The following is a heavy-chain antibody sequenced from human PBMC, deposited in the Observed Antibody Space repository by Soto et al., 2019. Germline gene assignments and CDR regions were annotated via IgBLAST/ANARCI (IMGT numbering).Heavy chain of an antibody. CDR3: ARQNPPVDYYDSSGQN. CDR2: IYYSGST. D-gene: IGHD3-22*01. J-gene: IGHJ4*02. CDR1: GGSISSSSYY. Sequence: QLQLQESGPGLVKPSETLSLTCTVSGGSISSSSYYWGWIRQPPGKGLEWIGSIYYSGSTYYNPSLKSRVTISVDTSKNQFSLKLSSVTAADTAVYYCARQNPPVDYYDSSGQNWGQGTLVTVSS. V-gene: IGHV4-39*01.